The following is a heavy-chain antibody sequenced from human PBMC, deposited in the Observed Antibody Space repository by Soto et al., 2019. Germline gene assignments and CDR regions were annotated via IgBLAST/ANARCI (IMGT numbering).Heavy chain of an antibody. CDR3: VTYDFIWGSYRVRWAY. D-gene: IGHD3-16*02. V-gene: IGHV3-15*01. Sequence: EVQLAESGGGLVNPGGSLRLSCVASGFPFSYSWMSWVRQAPGKGLEWVARIKSETDGGTTDYAAPVEGRFTISRDDSKNTLNLQMNSLKTEDTAVYHCVTYDFIWGSYRVRWAYWGQGTLVTVSS. J-gene: IGHJ4*02. CDR2: IKSETDGGTT. CDR1: GFPFSYSW.